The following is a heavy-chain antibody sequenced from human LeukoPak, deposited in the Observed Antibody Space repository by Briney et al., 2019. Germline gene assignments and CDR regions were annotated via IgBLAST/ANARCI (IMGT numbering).Heavy chain of an antibody. J-gene: IGHJ4*02. CDR1: GFTFSSYG. CDR3: AKDLKRVVVPAAPMDY. V-gene: IGHV3-23*01. D-gene: IGHD2-2*01. Sequence: GGSLRLSCAASGFTFSSYGMSWVRQAPGKGLEWVSAFSGSGGSTYYADSVKGRFTISRDNSKNTLYLQMNSLRAEDTAVYYCAKDLKRVVVPAAPMDYWGQGTLVTVSS. CDR2: FSGSGGST.